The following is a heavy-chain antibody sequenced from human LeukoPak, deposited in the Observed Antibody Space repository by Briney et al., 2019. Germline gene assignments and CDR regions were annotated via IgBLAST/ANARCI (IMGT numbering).Heavy chain of an antibody. D-gene: IGHD3-3*01. Sequence: GGSLRLSCAASGFSFSSYYMSWVRQAPGKGLEWVAVVSNDGTSKYYADSVKGRFTISRDNSKNTLYLQMNSLRAEDTAVYYCARIPGYDFWSGYPFDPWGQGTLVTVFS. J-gene: IGHJ5*02. CDR2: VSNDGTSK. CDR3: ARIPGYDFWSGYPFDP. V-gene: IGHV3-30-3*01. CDR1: GFSFSSYY.